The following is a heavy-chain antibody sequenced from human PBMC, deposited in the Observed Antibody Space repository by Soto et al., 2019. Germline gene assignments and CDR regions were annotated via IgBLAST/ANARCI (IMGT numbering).Heavy chain of an antibody. V-gene: IGHV4-34*01. CDR3: ARVSSSWHLLPDS. CDR1: GGSFSGYY. D-gene: IGHD6-13*01. Sequence: SETLSLTCAVYGGSFSGYYWSWIRQPPGKGLEWIGEINHSGSTNYNPSLKSRVTISVDTSKNQFSLKLSSVTAADTGVYYCARVSSSWHLLPDSWGQGTRVTVSS. CDR2: INHSGST. J-gene: IGHJ4*02.